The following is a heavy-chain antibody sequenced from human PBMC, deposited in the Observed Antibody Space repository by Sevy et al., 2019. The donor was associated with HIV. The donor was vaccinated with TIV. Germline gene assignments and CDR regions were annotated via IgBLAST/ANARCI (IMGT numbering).Heavy chain of an antibody. J-gene: IGHJ5*02. CDR2: IYYSGST. CDR1: GGSISSYY. D-gene: IGHD1-7*01. Sequence: SETLSLTCTVSGGSISSYYWSWIRQPPGKGLEWIGYIYYSGSTNYNPSLKSRVTISVDTSKNQFSLKLSSVTAADTAVYYCARAKLELRSFNWFDPWGQGTLVTVSS. CDR3: ARAKLELRSFNWFDP. V-gene: IGHV4-59*01.